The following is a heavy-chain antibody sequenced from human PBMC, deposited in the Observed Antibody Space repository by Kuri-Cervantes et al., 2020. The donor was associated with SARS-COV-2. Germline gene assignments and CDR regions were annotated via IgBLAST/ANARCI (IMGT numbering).Heavy chain of an antibody. CDR3: ARGFYCSSTAAIPPPLRFHPWLLRSE. CDR2: ISSSSSYI. V-gene: IGHV3-21*01. Sequence: GESLKISCAASGFTFSSYSMNWVRQAPGKGLEWVSSISSSSSYIYYADSVKGRFTISRDNAKNSLYLQMNSLRAEDTAVYYCARGFYCSSTAAIPPPLRFHPWLLRSEGGQGTLVTVSS. J-gene: IGHJ4*02. D-gene: IGHD2-2*01. CDR1: GFTFSSYS.